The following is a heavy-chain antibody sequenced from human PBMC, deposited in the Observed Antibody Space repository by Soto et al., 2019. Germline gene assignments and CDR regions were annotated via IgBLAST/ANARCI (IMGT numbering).Heavy chain of an antibody. CDR3: ARECLQDQLMGWLDP. CDR2: IYYSGST. V-gene: IGHV4-61*01. J-gene: IGHJ5*02. CDR1: GGSVSSGSYY. Sequence: SETLSLTCTVSGGSVSSGSYYWSWIRQPPGKGLEWIGYIYYSGSTNYNPSLKSRVTISVDTSKNQFSLKLSSVTAVDTAMYYCARECLQDQLMGWLDPWGQGTLVIVSS. D-gene: IGHD2-8*01.